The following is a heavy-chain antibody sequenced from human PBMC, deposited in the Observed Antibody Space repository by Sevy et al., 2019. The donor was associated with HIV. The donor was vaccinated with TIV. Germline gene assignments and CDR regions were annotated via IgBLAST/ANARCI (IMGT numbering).Heavy chain of an antibody. Sequence: SETLSLTCAVYGGSFSGYYWSWIRQPPGKGLEWIGEINHSRSTNYNPSLKSRVTISVDTSKNQFSLKLSSVTAADTAVYYCARHCSSTSCSHAFDIWGQGTMVTVSS. CDR1: GGSFSGYY. CDR2: INHSRST. D-gene: IGHD2-2*01. V-gene: IGHV4-34*01. CDR3: ARHCSSTSCSHAFDI. J-gene: IGHJ3*02.